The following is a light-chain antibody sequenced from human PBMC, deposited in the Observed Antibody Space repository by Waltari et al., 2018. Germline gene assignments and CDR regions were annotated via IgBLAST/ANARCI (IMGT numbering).Light chain of an antibody. CDR3: QVYGSSPLT. Sequence: AIRITQSPSSLSASTGDRVTITCRASQGISSYLAWYQQKPGKAPKLLIYAASTLQSGVPSRFSGSGSGTDFTLTISRLEPEDFAVYYCQVYGSSPLTFGGGTKVEI. CDR1: QGISSY. CDR2: AAS. V-gene: IGKV1-8*01. J-gene: IGKJ4*01.